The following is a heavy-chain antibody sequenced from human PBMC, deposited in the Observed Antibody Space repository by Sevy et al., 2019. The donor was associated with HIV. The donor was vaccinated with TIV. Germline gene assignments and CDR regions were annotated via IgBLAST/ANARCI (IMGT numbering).Heavy chain of an antibody. Sequence: SETLSLTCAVYGGSFSGFYWTWIRRPPGKGLEWIGEINHIGSTTYNPSLKSRVTISVDTSKNQFSLKLGSVTAADTAVYYCARGQWELYYWGQGIQVTVSS. J-gene: IGHJ4*02. V-gene: IGHV4-34*01. CDR1: GGSFSGFY. D-gene: IGHD3-3*01. CDR3: ARGQWELYY. CDR2: INHIGST.